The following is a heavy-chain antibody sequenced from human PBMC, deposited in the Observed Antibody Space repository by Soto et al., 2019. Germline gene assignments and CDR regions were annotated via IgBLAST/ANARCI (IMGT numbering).Heavy chain of an antibody. CDR2: ISYDGSNK. D-gene: IGHD6-13*01. J-gene: IGHJ4*02. CDR1: GFTFSSYA. V-gene: IGHV3-30-3*01. CDR3: ARDLQQLVMYYFDY. Sequence: GGSLRLSCAASGFTFSSYAMHWVRQAPGKGLEWVAVISYDGSNKYYADSVKGRFTISRDNSKNTLYLQMNSLRAEDTAVYYCARDLQQLVMYYFDYWGQGTLVTVSS.